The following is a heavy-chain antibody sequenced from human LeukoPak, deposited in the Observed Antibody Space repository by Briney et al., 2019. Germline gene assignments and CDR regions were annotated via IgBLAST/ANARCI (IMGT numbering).Heavy chain of an antibody. J-gene: IGHJ4*02. D-gene: IGHD6-13*01. CDR3: AKDRYSSSWLDY. V-gene: IGHV3-21*01. Sequence: PGGSLRLSCAASGFTFSSYSMNWVRQAPGKGLEWVSSISSSSSYIYYADSVKGRFTISRDNAKNSLYLQMNSLRAEDTAVYYCAKDRYSSSWLDYWGQGTLVTVSS. CDR1: GFTFSSYS. CDR2: ISSSSSYI.